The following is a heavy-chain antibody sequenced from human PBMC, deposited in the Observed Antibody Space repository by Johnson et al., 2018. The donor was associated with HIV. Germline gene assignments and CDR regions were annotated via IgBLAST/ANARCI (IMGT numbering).Heavy chain of an antibody. V-gene: IGHV3-30*02. CDR2: IRYDGSNK. CDR3: ARDRQSGGGDADAFDI. Sequence: QVQLVESGGGVVQPGGSLRLSCAASGFTFSSYGMHWVRQAPGKGLEWVAFIRYDGSNKYYADSVKGRFTISRDNSKNTVYLQMHSLRAEDTAVYYCARDRQSGGGDADAFDIWGQGTMVTVSS. D-gene: IGHD1-26*01. J-gene: IGHJ3*02. CDR1: GFTFSSYG.